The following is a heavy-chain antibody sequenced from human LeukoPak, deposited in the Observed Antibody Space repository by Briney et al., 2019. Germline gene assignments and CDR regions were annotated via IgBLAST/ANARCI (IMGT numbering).Heavy chain of an antibody. Sequence: PGGSLRLSCAASGFTFSSYSMNWVRQAPGKGLEWVATINQDGSEKYYVDSVKGRSSISRGNAKKSLYLQMNSLRAEDTAVYYCARRNNFAMDVWGQGTTVTVSS. D-gene: IGHD1/OR15-1a*01. CDR1: GFTFSSYS. CDR2: INQDGSEK. CDR3: ARRNNFAMDV. J-gene: IGHJ6*02. V-gene: IGHV3-7*04.